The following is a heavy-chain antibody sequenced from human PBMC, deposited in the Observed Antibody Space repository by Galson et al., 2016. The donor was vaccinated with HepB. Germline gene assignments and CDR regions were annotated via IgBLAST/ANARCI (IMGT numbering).Heavy chain of an antibody. CDR2: ISNSAYFT. D-gene: IGHD6-13*01. J-gene: IGHJ4*02. CDR3: ARAVLGAEAAAGDH. CDR1: GFTFSDYH. Sequence: SLRLSCAASGFTFSDYHMSWIRQAPGKGLEWVSYISNSAYFTKYADSVKGRFTISRDNAKDSLYLQMDSLRVEDTAVYFCARAVLGAEAAAGDHWGQGTLVSVSS. V-gene: IGHV3-11*05.